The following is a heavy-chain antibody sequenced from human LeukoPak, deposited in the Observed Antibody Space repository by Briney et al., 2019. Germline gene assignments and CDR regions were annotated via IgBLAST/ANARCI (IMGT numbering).Heavy chain of an antibody. V-gene: IGHV3-74*01. D-gene: IGHD7-27*01. J-gene: IGHJ6*03. CDR2: IDIDGSGA. CDR3: ARSGRELWGSNFYFYMDV. Sequence: AGGSLRLSCVVSGFNFNTYLMHWVRQSPGKGLVWVSHIDIDGSGAGYAGSVKGRFIISRDDAKNTLYLQMHSLRAEDTAVYYCARSGRELWGSNFYFYMDVWGKGTTVTVSS. CDR1: GFNFNTYL.